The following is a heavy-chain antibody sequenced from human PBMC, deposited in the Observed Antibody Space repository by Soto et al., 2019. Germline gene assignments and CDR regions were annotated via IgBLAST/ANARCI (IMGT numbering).Heavy chain of an antibody. Sequence: QVQLVQSGAEVKNPGASVKVSCKASGYTFTNYYIHWVRQAPGQGLEWMAIINPNGGSTNYAQKFQGRVPLARDTFTSTVYMELSSLRSDDTAIYYCARGLAAGDYWGQGTLVTVSS. CDR2: INPNGGST. V-gene: IGHV1-46*01. CDR3: ARGLAAGDY. CDR1: GYTFTNYY. D-gene: IGHD6-13*01. J-gene: IGHJ4*02.